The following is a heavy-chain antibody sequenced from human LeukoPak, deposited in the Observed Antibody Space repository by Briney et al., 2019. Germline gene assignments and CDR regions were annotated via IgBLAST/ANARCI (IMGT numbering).Heavy chain of an antibody. CDR2: IYWDDDK. Sequence: SGPTLVKPTQTLTLTCTFSGFSLTTSGVGVGWIRQPPGKALEWLALIYWDDDKAYSPSLKSRLTITKDASKNQVVLTMTNMDPVDTATYYCAHESSAYCGGDCATVDFWGQGTLVTVSS. V-gene: IGHV2-5*02. D-gene: IGHD2-21*02. J-gene: IGHJ4*02. CDR3: AHESSAYCGGDCATVDF. CDR1: GFSLTTSGVG.